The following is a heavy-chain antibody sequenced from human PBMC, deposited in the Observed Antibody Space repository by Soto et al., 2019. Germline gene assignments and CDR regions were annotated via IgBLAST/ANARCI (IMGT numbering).Heavy chain of an antibody. D-gene: IGHD5-12*01. CDR2: IGTTGET. V-gene: IGHV3-13*01. J-gene: IGHJ6*03. CDR3: ARGRRRASYLEV. CDR1: GFTLSNYD. Sequence: EVQLVESGGGLVQPGGSLRLSCAASGFTLSNYDMHWVRQGIGKGLEWVSAIGTTGETYYPGSVKGRFTVSRENAKNSFYLQMSTLRAGDTAVYYCARGRRRASYLEVWGKGTTVTVSS.